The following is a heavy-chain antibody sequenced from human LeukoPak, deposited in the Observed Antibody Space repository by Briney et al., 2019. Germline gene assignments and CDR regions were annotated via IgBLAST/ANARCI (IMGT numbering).Heavy chain of an antibody. J-gene: IGHJ4*02. CDR2: AHGSGRT. V-gene: IGHV4-59*08. Sequence: SASLSLTWTVAAGSINNHYWSWVRHPPGKGLGWIGYAHGSGRTNYNASIKSRVTISADMSKNQFSLNLSSVTAADTAVYYCAGPYISRFNYWGQGTLVTVSS. CDR1: AGSINNHY. CDR3: AGPYISRFNY. D-gene: IGHD2-21*01.